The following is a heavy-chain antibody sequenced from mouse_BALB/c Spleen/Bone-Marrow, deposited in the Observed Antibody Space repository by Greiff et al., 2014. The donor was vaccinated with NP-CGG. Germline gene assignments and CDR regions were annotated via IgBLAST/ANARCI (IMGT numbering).Heavy chain of an antibody. V-gene: IGHV1-14*01. J-gene: IGHJ2*01. CDR1: GYTFTSYV. CDR3: ARGNYYDYDYFDY. D-gene: IGHD2-4*01. CDR2: INPYNDGT. Sequence: VQLQQPGPELVKPGASVKMSCKASGYTFTSYVMHWVKQKPGQGLEWIGYINPYNDGTTYNGKFKGKATLTSDKSSSTAYMELSSLTSEDSAVYYCARGNYYDYDYFDYWGQGTTLTVSS.